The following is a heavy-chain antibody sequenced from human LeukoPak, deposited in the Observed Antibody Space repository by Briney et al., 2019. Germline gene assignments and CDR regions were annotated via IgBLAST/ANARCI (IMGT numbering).Heavy chain of an antibody. J-gene: IGHJ4*02. CDR2: ISYDGSNK. CDR1: GFTFSSYW. D-gene: IGHD6-19*01. CDR3: ARESPGEQWLVPNYFDY. Sequence: PGGSLRLSCAASGFTFSSYWMSWVRQAPGKGLEWVAVISYDGSNKYYADSVKGRFTISRDSSKNTLYLQMNSLRAEDTAVYYCARESPGEQWLVPNYFDYWGQGTLVTVSS. V-gene: IGHV3-30-3*01.